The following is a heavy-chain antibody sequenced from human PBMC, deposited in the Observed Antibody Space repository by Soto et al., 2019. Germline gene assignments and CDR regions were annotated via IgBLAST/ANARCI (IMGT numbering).Heavy chain of an antibody. V-gene: IGHV4-39*01. CDR1: GGSISSTKYY. CDR3: ARQSIPIGEVIARDGFDI. CDR2: MFYSGST. D-gene: IGHD3-16*02. J-gene: IGHJ3*02. Sequence: QVQLQESGPGLVKPSETLSLTCSVSGGSISSTKYYWGWIRQPPGKGLEWIGSMFYSGSTDYNPSLKSLVTLSADTSKSQFSLKLSSVTAADTAVYYCARQSIPIGEVIARDGFDIWGQGTMVTVSS.